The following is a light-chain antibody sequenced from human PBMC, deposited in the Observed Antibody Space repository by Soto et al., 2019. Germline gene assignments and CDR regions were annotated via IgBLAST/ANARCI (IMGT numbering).Light chain of an antibody. CDR3: LSFTTTSTHV. CDR1: SGDIGAYDY. Sequence: QSDLTQTSSLSGSPGQWITIACTGTSGDIGAYDYVSWFQQHPGKAPKLMISEVNNRPSGVSNRFSGSKSGNTAYLTISGLQVEDEAEYFCLSFTTTSTHVCGTGTKVTVL. V-gene: IGLV2-14*01. J-gene: IGLJ1*01. CDR2: EVN.